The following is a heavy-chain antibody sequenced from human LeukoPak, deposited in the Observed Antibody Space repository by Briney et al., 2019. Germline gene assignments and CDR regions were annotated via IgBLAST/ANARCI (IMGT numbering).Heavy chain of an antibody. V-gene: IGHV3-33*01. Sequence: GGSLRLSCAASGFTFSSYVMHWVRQAPGKGLEWVAVIWYDGSNKYYADSVKGRFTISRDNSKNTLYLQMNSLRAEDTAVYYCARDLPSSSSKLDYWGQGTLVTVSS. J-gene: IGHJ4*02. D-gene: IGHD6-6*01. CDR1: GFTFSSYV. CDR3: ARDLPSSSSKLDY. CDR2: IWYDGSNK.